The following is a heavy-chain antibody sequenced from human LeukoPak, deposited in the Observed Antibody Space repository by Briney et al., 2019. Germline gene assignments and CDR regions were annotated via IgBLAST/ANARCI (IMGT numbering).Heavy chain of an antibody. CDR2: IYYSGSS. V-gene: IGHV4-59*01. CDR3: ARVPRSYYFYYYMDV. J-gene: IGHJ6*03. CDR1: GGSISGYH. Sequence: SETLSLTCNVSGGSISGYHWSWIRQPPGKGLEWLGYIYYSGSSNYNPSLKSRVTISADPSKNQFSLKLSSVTAADTAVYYCARVPRSYYFYYYMDVWGKGTTVTVSS.